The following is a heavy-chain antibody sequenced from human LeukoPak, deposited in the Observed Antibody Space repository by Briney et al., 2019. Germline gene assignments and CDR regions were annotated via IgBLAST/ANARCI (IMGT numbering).Heavy chain of an antibody. CDR2: IYYSGDT. CDR3: VRGPYGSGISNWFDP. CDR1: GGSISSYY. Sequence: SETLSLTCTVSGGSISSYYWSWIRQPPGKGLEWIGYIYYSGDTNYNPSLQSRVTVSVDTSKNQFSLKLTSVTAADTAVYYCVRGPYGSGISNWFDPWGQGTLVSVSS. V-gene: IGHV4-59*01. J-gene: IGHJ5*02. D-gene: IGHD3-10*01.